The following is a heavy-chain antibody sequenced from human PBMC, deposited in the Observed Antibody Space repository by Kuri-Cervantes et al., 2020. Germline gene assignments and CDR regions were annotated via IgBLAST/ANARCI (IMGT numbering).Heavy chain of an antibody. CDR2: IYHSGST. Sequence: SETLSLTCTVSGGSISSSSYYWGWIRQPPGKGLEWIGSIYHSGSTYYNPSLKSRVTISVDTSKNQFSLKLSSVTAADTAVYYCASANYYGSGSYYKEGSVWYFDLWGRGTLVTVSS. D-gene: IGHD3-10*01. CDR3: ASANYYGSGSYYKEGSVWYFDL. CDR1: GGSISSSSYY. J-gene: IGHJ2*01. V-gene: IGHV4-39*07.